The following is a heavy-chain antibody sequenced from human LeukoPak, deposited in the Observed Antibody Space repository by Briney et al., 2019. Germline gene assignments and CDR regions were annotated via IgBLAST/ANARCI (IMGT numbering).Heavy chain of an antibody. J-gene: IGHJ5*02. CDR2: MNPNSGNT. CDR1: GYTFTSYD. CDR3: ARGRSGGLLWFGELSQNWFDP. D-gene: IGHD3-10*01. V-gene: IGHV1-8*01. Sequence: ASVKVSCKASGYTFTSYDINWVRQATGQGLEWMGWMNPNSGNTGYAQKFQGRVTMTRNTSISTAYMELSSLRSEDTAVYYCARGRSGGLLWFGELSQNWFDPWGQGTLVTVSS.